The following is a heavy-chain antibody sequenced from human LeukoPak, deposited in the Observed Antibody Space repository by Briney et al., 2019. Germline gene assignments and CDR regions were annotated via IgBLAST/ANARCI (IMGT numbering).Heavy chain of an antibody. CDR2: INWNGGST. J-gene: IGHJ4*02. V-gene: IGHV3-20*04. Sequence: PGGSLRLSCAASGFTFDDYGMSWVRQAPGKGLEWVSGINWNGGSTGYADSVKGRFTISRDNAKNSLYLQMNSLRAEDTAVYYCARAYRGYSYGFFDYWGQGTLVTVSS. CDR3: ARAYRGYSYGFFDY. CDR1: GFTFDDYG. D-gene: IGHD5-18*01.